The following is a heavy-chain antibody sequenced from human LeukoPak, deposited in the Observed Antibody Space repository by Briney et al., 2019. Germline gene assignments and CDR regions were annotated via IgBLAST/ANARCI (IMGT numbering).Heavy chain of an antibody. Sequence: GGSLRLSCAASGFTFSSYAMHWVRQAPGKGLEWVAVISYDGSNKYYADSVKGRFTISRDNSKNTLYLQMNSLRAEDTAVYYCARALSTQWIAGNDYWGQGTLVTVSS. V-gene: IGHV3-30-3*01. CDR3: ARALSTQWIAGNDY. D-gene: IGHD5-12*01. CDR1: GFTFSSYA. CDR2: ISYDGSNK. J-gene: IGHJ4*02.